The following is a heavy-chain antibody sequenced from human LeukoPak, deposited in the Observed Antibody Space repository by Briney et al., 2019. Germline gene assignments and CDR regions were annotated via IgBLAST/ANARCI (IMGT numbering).Heavy chain of an antibody. CDR1: GGSITSGDYY. J-gene: IGHJ5*02. D-gene: IGHD3-16*01. V-gene: IGHV4-30-4*01. CDR3: GRDRNYGSTSP. Sequence: SQTLSLTRTVSGGSITSGDYYWSWIRQSPGKGLKWIGYIYYSGSTYYNPSLKSRVTISIDTSKNQFSLKLSSVTAADTAVYYCGRDRNYGSTSPWGQGTLVTVSS. CDR2: IYYSGST.